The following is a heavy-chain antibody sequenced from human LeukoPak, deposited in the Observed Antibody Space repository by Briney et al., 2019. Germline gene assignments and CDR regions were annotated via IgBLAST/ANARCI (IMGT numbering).Heavy chain of an antibody. D-gene: IGHD3-22*01. CDR2: IYPGDSDT. CDR3: ARSRYDSSGYYVRARGFAFDI. J-gene: IGHJ3*02. Sequence: GESLKISCKGSGYSFTSYWIGWVRQMPGKGLEWMGIIYPGDSDTRYSPSFQGQVTISADKSISTAYLQWSSLKASDTAMYYCARSRYDSSGYYVRARGFAFDIWGQGTMVTVSS. CDR1: GYSFTSYW. V-gene: IGHV5-51*01.